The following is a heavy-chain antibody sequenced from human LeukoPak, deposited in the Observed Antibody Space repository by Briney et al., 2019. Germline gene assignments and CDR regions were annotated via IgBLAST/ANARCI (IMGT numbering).Heavy chain of an antibody. Sequence: PSETLSLTCTVSGGSISSYYWSWIRQPPGKGLEWIGYIYYSGSNNYNPSLKSRVTISVDTSKNQFSLKLISVTAADTAVYYCARLKQSVITIFVVVMQSHDAFDIWGQGTMVTVSS. CDR3: ARLKQSVITIFVVVMQSHDAFDI. J-gene: IGHJ3*02. CDR2: IYYSGSN. D-gene: IGHD3-3*01. CDR1: GGSISSYY. V-gene: IGHV4-59*08.